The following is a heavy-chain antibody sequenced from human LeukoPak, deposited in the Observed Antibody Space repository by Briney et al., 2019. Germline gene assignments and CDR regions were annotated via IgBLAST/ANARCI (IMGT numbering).Heavy chain of an antibody. J-gene: IGHJ4*02. CDR2: IYYSGST. Sequence: SETLSLTCTVSGGSVSSYYWSWIRQPPEKGLEWIGYIYYSGSTSYNPSLKSRVSISVDTSNNQFSLKLTSVTAADTAVYYCARVRRSGSYPSYFDYWGQGTVVTVSS. CDR1: GGSVSSYY. CDR3: ARVRRSGSYPSYFDY. D-gene: IGHD3-22*01. V-gene: IGHV4-59*02.